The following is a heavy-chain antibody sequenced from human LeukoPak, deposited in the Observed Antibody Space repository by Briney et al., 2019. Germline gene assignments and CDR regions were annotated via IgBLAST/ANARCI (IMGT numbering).Heavy chain of an antibody. CDR3: ARDPYEIVATPYYFDY. CDR1: GFTFSSYS. J-gene: IGHJ4*02. Sequence: PGGSLRLSCAASGFTFSSYSMNWVRQAPGEGLEWVSSISSSSSYIYYADSVKGRFTISRDNAKNSLYLQMNSLRAEDTAVYYCARDPYEIVATPYYFDYWGQGTLVTVSS. V-gene: IGHV3-21*01. CDR2: ISSSSSYI. D-gene: IGHD5-12*01.